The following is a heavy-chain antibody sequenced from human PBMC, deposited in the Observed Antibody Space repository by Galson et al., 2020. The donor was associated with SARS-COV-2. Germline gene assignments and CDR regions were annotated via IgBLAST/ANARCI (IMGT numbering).Heavy chain of an antibody. CDR3: ARDLGREGSGYYYYYYMDV. CDR2: IYYSGST. CDR1: GGSISSYY. Sequence: SETLSLTCTVSGGSISSYYWSWIRQPPGKGLEWIGYIYYSGSTNYNPSLKSRVTISVDTSKNQFSLKLSSVTAADTAVYYCARDLGREGSGYYYYYYMDVWGKGTTVTVSS. V-gene: IGHV4-59*01. J-gene: IGHJ6*03. D-gene: IGHD3-10*01.